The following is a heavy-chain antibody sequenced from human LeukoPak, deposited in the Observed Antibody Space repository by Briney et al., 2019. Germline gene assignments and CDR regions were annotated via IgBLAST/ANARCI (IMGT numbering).Heavy chain of an antibody. J-gene: IGHJ4*02. CDR3: AAPAVAGTISRVTSLDY. Sequence: GRSLRLSCAASGFTFSSYGMHWVRQAPGKGLEWVAVISYDGSNKYYADSVKGRFTISRDNSKNTLYLQMNSLRAEDTAVYYCAAPAVAGTISRVTSLDYWGQGALVTVSS. CDR2: ISYDGSNK. D-gene: IGHD6-19*01. V-gene: IGHV3-30*03. CDR1: GFTFSSYG.